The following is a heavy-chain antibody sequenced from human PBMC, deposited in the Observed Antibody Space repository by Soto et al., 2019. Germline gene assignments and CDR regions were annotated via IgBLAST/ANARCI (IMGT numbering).Heavy chain of an antibody. Sequence: TSEPLSLTCTVAGGSISSGGYYWSWIRQHPGKGLEWIGYIYYSGSTYYNPSLKSRVTISVDTSKNQFSLKLSSVTAADTAVYYCARQDSYQLLYGYYFDYWGQGTLVTVSS. D-gene: IGHD2-2*02. V-gene: IGHV4-31*03. CDR2: IYYSGST. CDR3: ARQDSYQLLYGYYFDY. CDR1: GGSISSGGYY. J-gene: IGHJ4*02.